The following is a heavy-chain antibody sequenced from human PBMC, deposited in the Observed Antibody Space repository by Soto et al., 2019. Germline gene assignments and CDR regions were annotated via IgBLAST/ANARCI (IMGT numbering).Heavy chain of an antibody. V-gene: IGHV1-18*01. J-gene: IGHJ6*02. CDR3: AREGKAVTGTANYYYYGMDV. D-gene: IGHD1-7*01. CDR2: ISAYNGNT. CDR1: GYTFISYG. Sequence: ASVKVSCKASGYTFISYGISWVRQAPGQGLEWMGWISAYNGNTNYAQKLQGRVTMTTDTSTSTAYMELRSLRSDDTAVYYCAREGKAVTGTANYYYYGMDVWGQGTTVTVSS.